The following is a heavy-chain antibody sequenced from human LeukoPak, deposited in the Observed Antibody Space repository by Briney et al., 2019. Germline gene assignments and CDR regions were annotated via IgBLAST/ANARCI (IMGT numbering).Heavy chain of an antibody. J-gene: IGHJ4*02. CDR1: GFTFSTYA. CDR2: IIISGSST. Sequence: GGPLRLSCAASGFTFSTYAMNWVRQAPGKGLEWVSTIIISGSSTYYADSVKGRFTISRDNSKNTLFLQMNSLRAEDTAIYYCARKPLGDYWGQGTLVTVSS. CDR3: ARKPLGDY. V-gene: IGHV3-23*01.